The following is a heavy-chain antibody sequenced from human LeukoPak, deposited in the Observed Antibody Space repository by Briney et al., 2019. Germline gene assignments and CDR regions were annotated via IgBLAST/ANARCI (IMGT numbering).Heavy chain of an antibody. CDR1: GFTSIAYA. Sequence: GGSLRLSCVGSGFTSIAYALTWARQAPGKGLEWVSIIYSGGSTYYADSVKGRFTISRDYSRNTLYLQMNSLRAEDTAVYYCARDPRWEYHDCWGQGTLVTVSS. CDR3: ARDPRWEYHDC. V-gene: IGHV3-53*01. D-gene: IGHD1-26*01. CDR2: IYSGGST. J-gene: IGHJ4*02.